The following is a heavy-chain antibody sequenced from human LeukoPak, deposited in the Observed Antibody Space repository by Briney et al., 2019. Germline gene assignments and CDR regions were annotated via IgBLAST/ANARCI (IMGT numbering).Heavy chain of an antibody. D-gene: IGHD6-13*01. J-gene: IGHJ3*02. CDR2: INPNSGGT. CDR1: GYTFTGYY. Sequence: ASVKVSCKASGYTFTGYYMHWVRQAPGQGLEWMGWINPNSGGTNYAQKFQGRVTMTRDTSISTAYMELSRLRSDDTAVYYCARVIAAADLDAFDIWGQGTMVTVSS. CDR3: ARVIAAADLDAFDI. V-gene: IGHV1-2*02.